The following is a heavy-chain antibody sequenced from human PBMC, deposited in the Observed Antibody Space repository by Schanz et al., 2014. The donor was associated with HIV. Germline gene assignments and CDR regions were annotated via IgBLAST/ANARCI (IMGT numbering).Heavy chain of an antibody. D-gene: IGHD4-4*01. J-gene: IGHJ5*02. Sequence: DVQLVESGGGLIQPGGSLRLSCAASGFSATNYYISWVRQAPGKGLEWVSSISGSGGSTYYADSVKGRFTISRGNSKNTLYLQMNSLRAEDTAVYYCARGGLQWHPEWFDLWGQGTLVTVS. CDR2: ISGSGGST. V-gene: IGHV3-23*04. CDR1: GFSATNYY. CDR3: ARGGLQWHPEWFDL.